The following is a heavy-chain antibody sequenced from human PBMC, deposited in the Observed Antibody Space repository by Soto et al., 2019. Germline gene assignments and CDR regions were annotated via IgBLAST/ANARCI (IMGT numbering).Heavy chain of an antibody. D-gene: IGHD6-19*01. CDR2: TYYNGDT. Sequence: ASETLSLTCTVSDDSFRGAEYYWSWIRQPLGKGPEWIGHTYYNGDTKYNPALRSRVTMSEDTSKNQFSLRLSSVTAADTAVYFCARGPAYIDGWRTFDLWGRGILVTVSS. J-gene: IGHJ4*02. CDR1: DDSFRGAEYY. CDR3: ARGPAYIDGWRTFDL. V-gene: IGHV4-61*08.